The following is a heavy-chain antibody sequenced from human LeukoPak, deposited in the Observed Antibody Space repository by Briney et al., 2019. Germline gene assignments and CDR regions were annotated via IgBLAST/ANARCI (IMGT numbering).Heavy chain of an antibody. D-gene: IGHD3-9*01. J-gene: IGHJ3*02. CDR3: AREEAYYDILTGYYTSDAFDI. Sequence: GGSLRLSCAASGFTFSSYSMNWVRQAPGKGLEWVSSISSSSSYIYYADSVKGRFTISRDNAKNSLYLQMNSLRAEDTAVYYCAREEAYYDILTGYYTSDAFDIWGQGTMVTVSS. CDR2: ISSSSSYI. CDR1: GFTFSSYS. V-gene: IGHV3-21*01.